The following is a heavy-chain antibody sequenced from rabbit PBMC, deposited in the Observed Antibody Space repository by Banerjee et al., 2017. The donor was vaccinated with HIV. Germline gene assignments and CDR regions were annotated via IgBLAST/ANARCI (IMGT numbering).Heavy chain of an antibody. CDR1: GFSFSSNW. CDR3: ARDLTGVIGWNFGW. Sequence: QEQLVEYGGGLVKPEGTLTLTCTVSGFSFSSNWICWVRQAPGKGLEWIACIDTNDGDTDYANWPKGRFTISKTSSSTVTLLMTSVTAADTATYFCARDLTGVIGWNFGWWGQGTLVTVS. CDR2: IDTNDGDT. V-gene: IGHV1S45*01. D-gene: IGHD1-1*01. J-gene: IGHJ4*01.